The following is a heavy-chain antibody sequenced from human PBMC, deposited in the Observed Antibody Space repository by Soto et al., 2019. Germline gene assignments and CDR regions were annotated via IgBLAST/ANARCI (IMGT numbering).Heavy chain of an antibody. CDR3: ARDDEHGSYCDLAY. Sequence: SPVKGSCKASGYTLTRYRISWRRLAPGQGLEWMGWISAYNGNTNYAQKLQGRVTMTTDTSTSTAYMELRNLRSDDTAIYYCARDDEHGSYCDLAYWGQGTQVTVSS. J-gene: IGHJ4*02. CDR2: ISAYNGNT. V-gene: IGHV1-18*01. CDR1: GYTLTRYR. D-gene: IGHD3-10*01.